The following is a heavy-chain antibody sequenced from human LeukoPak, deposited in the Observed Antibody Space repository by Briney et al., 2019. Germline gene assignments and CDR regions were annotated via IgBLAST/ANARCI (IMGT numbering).Heavy chain of an antibody. Sequence: GTSLRLSCAASGFTFSAYAMRWVRQAPGKGLEWVAVISCDGSNKYYADSVKDRFTISGDNSKDTLYLQMKSLRPEDTAVYYCARGPGPIAGAKNPFDIWGQGTMVTVSS. CDR3: ARGPGPIAGAKNPFDI. V-gene: IGHV3-30*01. CDR1: GFTFSAYA. CDR2: ISCDGSNK. J-gene: IGHJ3*02. D-gene: IGHD1-26*01.